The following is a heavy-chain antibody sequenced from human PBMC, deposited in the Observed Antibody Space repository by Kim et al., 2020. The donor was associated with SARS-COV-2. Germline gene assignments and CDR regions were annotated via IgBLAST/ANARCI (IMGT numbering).Heavy chain of an antibody. Sequence: YSNPSLKSRVTISVDTSKNQFSLKLSSVTAADTAVYYCARFSAVVTPVDYWGQGTLVTVSS. CDR3: ARFSAVVTPVDY. V-gene: IGHV4-39*01. D-gene: IGHD2-21*02. J-gene: IGHJ4*02.